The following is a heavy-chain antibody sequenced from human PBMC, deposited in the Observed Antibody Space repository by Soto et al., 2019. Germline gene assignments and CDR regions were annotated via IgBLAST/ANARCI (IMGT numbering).Heavy chain of an antibody. D-gene: IGHD1-26*01. CDR2: ISSSRSTI. CDR3: ARDGGSLGS. CDR1: GFTCSSYS. J-gene: IGHJ5*02. V-gene: IGHV3-48*02. Sequence: EVQLVESGGGLVQPGGSLRLSCAASGFTCSSYSMNWVRQAPCKGLELVSYISSSRSTIYYAASVKGRFTISRDNAKSSLYLQINSLRDVDTAVYYCARDGGSLGSWGQGTLVSVSS.